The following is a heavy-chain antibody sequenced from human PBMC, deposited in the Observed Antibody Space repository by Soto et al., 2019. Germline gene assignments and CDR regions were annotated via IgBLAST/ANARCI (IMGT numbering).Heavy chain of an antibody. J-gene: IGHJ6*02. CDR1: GGSISSGGYY. CDR2: IYYSGGT. Sequence: PSETLSLTCTVSGGSISSGGYYWSWIRQHPGKGLEWIGYIYYSGGTYYNPSLKSRVTISVDTSKNQFSLKLSSVTAADTAVYYCAGQPTAGSFYDLGSYYYYYGMDVWGQGTTVTVSS. D-gene: IGHD3-16*01. V-gene: IGHV4-31*03. CDR3: AGQPTAGSFYDLGSYYYYYGMDV.